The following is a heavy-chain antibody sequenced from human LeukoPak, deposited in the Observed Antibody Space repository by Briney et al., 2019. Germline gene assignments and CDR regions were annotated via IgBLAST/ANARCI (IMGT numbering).Heavy chain of an antibody. Sequence: SETLSLTCTVSSGSISTSNYYWGWVRQPPGKALEWIGSICHSGSTYYNPSLKSRVTISVDTSKNQFSLKLSSVTATDTAVYYCARTHPDYYYYYMDVWGKGTTVTVSS. J-gene: IGHJ6*03. CDR2: ICHSGST. CDR3: ARTHPDYYYYYMDV. V-gene: IGHV4-39*07. CDR1: SGSISTSNYY.